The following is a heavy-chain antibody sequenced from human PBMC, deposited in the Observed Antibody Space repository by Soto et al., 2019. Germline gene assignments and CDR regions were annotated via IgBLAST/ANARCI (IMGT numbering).Heavy chain of an antibody. Sequence: EVQVVESGGGLIQPGGSLRLSCAASGFDVSSYYMSWVRQAPGKGLEWVSVMYNGGRTNYADSVKGRFTIFRDNSKNTVYLQMDSLRVEDRAIYYCGSRYYSMDVWGQGTTVTVSS. CDR2: MYNGGRT. J-gene: IGHJ6*02. V-gene: IGHV3-53*01. CDR3: GSRYYSMDV. CDR1: GFDVSSYY.